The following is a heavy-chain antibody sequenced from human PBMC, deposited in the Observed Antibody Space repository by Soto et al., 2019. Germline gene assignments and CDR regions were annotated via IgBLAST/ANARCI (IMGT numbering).Heavy chain of an antibody. J-gene: IGHJ4*02. Sequence: ASVKVSCKASGGTFSSCAISWVRQAPGQGLEWMGGIIPIFGTANYAQKFQGRVTITADESTSTAYMELSSLRSEDTAVYYCASKMATMYGTFDYWGQGTLVTVSS. V-gene: IGHV1-69*13. CDR1: GGTFSSCA. CDR3: ASKMATMYGTFDY. CDR2: IIPIFGTA. D-gene: IGHD5-12*01.